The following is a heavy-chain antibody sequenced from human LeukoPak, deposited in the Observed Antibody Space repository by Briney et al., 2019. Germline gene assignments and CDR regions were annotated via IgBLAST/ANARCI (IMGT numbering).Heavy chain of an antibody. V-gene: IGHV3-15*01. J-gene: IGHJ5*02. CDR2: IKSKNVGGTT. Sequence: GGSLRLSCAASGFTFNNAWMNWVRQAPGKGLEWVGRIKSKNVGGTTDYAAPVKGRFTISRDDSKNTVYLQMNSLKIEDTAVYYCTSPAAFQPWGQGTLVTVSS. CDR1: GFTFNNAW. CDR3: TSPAAFQP.